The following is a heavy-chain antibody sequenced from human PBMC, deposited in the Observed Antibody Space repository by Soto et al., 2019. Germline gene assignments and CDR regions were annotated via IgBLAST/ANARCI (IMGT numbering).Heavy chain of an antibody. V-gene: IGHV3-7*01. D-gene: IGHD3-10*01. CDR2: IKGDGSEK. CDR1: RFTIGNYW. J-gene: IGHJ4*02. Sequence: EVLLVESGGGLVQPGGSLTLSCVASRFTIGNYWMNWVRQAPGKGLEWVANIKGDGSEKYYVGSVEGRFTISRDNTKNSLDLQMNSLRVEDTAVYYCAAGFPPDFWGQGTLVTVSS. CDR3: AAGFPPDF.